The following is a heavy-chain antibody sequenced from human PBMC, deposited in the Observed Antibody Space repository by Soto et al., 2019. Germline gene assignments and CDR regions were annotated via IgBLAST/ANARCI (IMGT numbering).Heavy chain of an antibody. CDR1: GFTFSSYG. D-gene: IGHD7-27*01. CDR2: ISYDGSNK. Sequence: QVQLVESGGGVVQPGRSLRLSCAASGFTFSSYGMHWVRQAPGKGLEWVAVISYDGSNKYYADSVKGRFTISRDNSKITLYLQMNSLRAEDTAVYYCAKDLLGPGRAYGMDVWGQGTTVTVSS. CDR3: AKDLLGPGRAYGMDV. J-gene: IGHJ6*02. V-gene: IGHV3-30*18.